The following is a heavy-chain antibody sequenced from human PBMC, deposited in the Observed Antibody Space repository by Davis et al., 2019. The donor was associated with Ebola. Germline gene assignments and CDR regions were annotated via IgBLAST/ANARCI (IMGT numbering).Heavy chain of an antibody. CDR1: GDSITSSPYY. CDR2: VHDSGNT. Sequence: PSETLSLSCTVSGDSITSSPYYWGWIRQPPGKGLEWIGRVHDSGNTYYDPSLQSRVTISVETSKQFSLRLTSVTAADTAVYYCARQRDYIFDSWGQGTLVTVSS. V-gene: IGHV4-39*07. D-gene: IGHD4-11*01. J-gene: IGHJ4*02. CDR3: ARQRDYIFDS.